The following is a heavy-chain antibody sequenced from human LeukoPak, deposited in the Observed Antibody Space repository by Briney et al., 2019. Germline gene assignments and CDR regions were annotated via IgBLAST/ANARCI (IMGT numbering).Heavy chain of an antibody. Sequence: GGSLRLSCAASGFTFSSYWMSWVRQAPGKGLEWVANIKQDGSEKYYVDSVKGRFTISRDNAKNSLYLQMNSLRAEDTAVYYCARDDRHSGYDAGPYYYYYGMDVWGQGTTVTVSS. J-gene: IGHJ6*02. CDR2: IKQDGSEK. CDR1: GFTFSSYW. CDR3: ARDDRHSGYDAGPYYYYYGMDV. D-gene: IGHD5-12*01. V-gene: IGHV3-7*01.